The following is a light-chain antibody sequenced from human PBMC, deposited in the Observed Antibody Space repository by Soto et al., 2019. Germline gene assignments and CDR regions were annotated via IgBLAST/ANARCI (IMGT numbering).Light chain of an antibody. Sequence: DIQMTQSPSSLSSSVGDRVTITCRASQTISSSLNWYQQKPGKAPDLLIYAASNLPSGIPSRFSGRGSGSVFTLNLGNLQPEYFATCYCQQNCSSPQMLTFGRGTRLEIK. CDR2: AAS. J-gene: IGKJ2*01. CDR3: QQNCSSPQMLT. V-gene: IGKV1-39*01. CDR1: QTISSS.